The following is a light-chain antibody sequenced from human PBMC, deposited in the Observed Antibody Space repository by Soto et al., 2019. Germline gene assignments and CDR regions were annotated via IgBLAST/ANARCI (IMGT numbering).Light chain of an antibody. CDR1: QSISSW. J-gene: IGKJ5*01. V-gene: IGKV1-5*03. CDR3: QQSYSTPIT. CDR2: KAS. Sequence: DIQMTPSPSTLSASVVDRVTITCRASQSISSWLAWYQQKPGKAPKLLIYKASSLESGVPSRFSGSGSGTEFTLTISSLQPDDFATYYCQQSYSTPITFGQGTRLEIK.